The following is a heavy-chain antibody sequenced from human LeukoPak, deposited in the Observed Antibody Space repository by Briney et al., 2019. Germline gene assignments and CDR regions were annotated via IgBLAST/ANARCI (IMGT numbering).Heavy chain of an antibody. V-gene: IGHV4-4*07. J-gene: IGHJ3*02. CDR2: IYTSGST. CDR1: GGSISSYY. Sequence: PSETLSLTCTVSGGSISSYYWSWIRQPAGKGLEWIGRIYTSGSTNYNPSLKSRVTMSVDTSKNQFSLKLSSVTAADTAVYYCARARSPLIYDSTAFDIWGQGTMVTVSS. D-gene: IGHD3-22*01. CDR3: ARARSPLIYDSTAFDI.